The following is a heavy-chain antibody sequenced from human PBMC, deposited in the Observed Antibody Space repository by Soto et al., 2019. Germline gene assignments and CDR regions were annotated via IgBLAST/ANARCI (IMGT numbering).Heavy chain of an antibody. J-gene: IGHJ6*02. D-gene: IGHD2-21*02. CDR3: VHSRCGGDCLRSYSSHYYYGMDV. Sequence: QITLKESGPTLVKPTQTLTLTCTVSGFSLNTGGLGVGWIRQPPGKALEWLALIYWDDDKRYSPSLKNRLGISKDTSNNQVVFTRTNMDPVDTATYYCVHSRCGGDCLRSYSSHYYYGMDVWGQGTTVTVSS. CDR1: GFSLNTGGLG. V-gene: IGHV2-5*02. CDR2: IYWDDDK.